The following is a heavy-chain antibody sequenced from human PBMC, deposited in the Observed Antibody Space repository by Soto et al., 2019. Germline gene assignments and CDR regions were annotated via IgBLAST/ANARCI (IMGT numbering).Heavy chain of an antibody. CDR2: IFGGST. CDR3: VKSLFAGAPRNDY. V-gene: IGHV3-23*01. J-gene: IGHJ4*02. D-gene: IGHD6-6*01. Sequence: EVQLLESGGGLVQPGGSLRLTCATSGFTFSNYAMTWVRQAPGKGLEWGSSIFGGSTYYPDSVKGRFTTPTDNSKNTVYLQMNGLRAEATAIYYCVKSLFAGAPRNDYWGQRTLVTVSS. CDR1: GFTFSNYA.